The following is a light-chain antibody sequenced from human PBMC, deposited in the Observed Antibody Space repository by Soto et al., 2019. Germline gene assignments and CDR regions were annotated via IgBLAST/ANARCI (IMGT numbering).Light chain of an antibody. CDR1: QSVSRS. Sequence: IVLTQSPATLSLSPGERATLSCRASQSVSRSFAWFQQIPGQPPRLLIYEASHRATDIPARFSGSGSGTDFTLTISSLEPEDFAVYYCQQRSNWPGTFGQGTKVEIK. CDR2: EAS. CDR3: QQRSNWPGT. V-gene: IGKV3-11*01. J-gene: IGKJ1*01.